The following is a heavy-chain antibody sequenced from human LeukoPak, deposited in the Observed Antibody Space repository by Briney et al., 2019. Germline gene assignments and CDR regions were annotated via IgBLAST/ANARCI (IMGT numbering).Heavy chain of an antibody. V-gene: IGHV3-30*04. CDR1: GFTFSSYA. Sequence: GGSLRLSCAASGFTFSSYAMHWVRQAPGKGLEWVAVISYDGSNKYYADSVKGRFTISRDNSKNTLYLQMNSLRAEDTAVYYCARSVRLGTELDYWGQGTLVTVSS. D-gene: IGHD1-14*01. J-gene: IGHJ4*02. CDR2: ISYDGSNK. CDR3: ARSVRLGTELDY.